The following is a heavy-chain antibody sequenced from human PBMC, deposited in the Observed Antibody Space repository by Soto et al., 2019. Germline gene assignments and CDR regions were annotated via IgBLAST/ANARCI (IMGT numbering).Heavy chain of an antibody. V-gene: IGHV4-39*01. CDR2: IYYSGST. D-gene: IGHD2-15*01. Sequence: QLQLQESGPGLVKPSETLSLTCTVSGGSISSSSYYWGWIRQPPGKGLEWIGSIYYSGSTYYNPSLKSRVAIPADTSKNQFSLKLSSVTAADTAVYYCARHTPAISISDHWGQGTLVTVSS. CDR1: GGSISSSSYY. CDR3: ARHTPAISISDH. J-gene: IGHJ1*01.